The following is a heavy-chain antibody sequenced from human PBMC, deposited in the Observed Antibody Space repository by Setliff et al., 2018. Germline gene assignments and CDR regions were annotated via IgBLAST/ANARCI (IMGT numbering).Heavy chain of an antibody. D-gene: IGHD3-22*01. V-gene: IGHV2-26*01. CDR1: GFSPSNARMG. J-gene: IGHJ4*02. CDR3: ARYYYDSSAYYPFLY. CDR2: IFSNDEK. Sequence: PTRVNPTQTLTLTCTVSGFSPSNARMGVSWIRQPPGKTLEWLAHIFSNDEKSYSTSLESRLTISKDTSKSQVVLTMTNMDPADTATYYCARYYYDSSAYYPFLYWGQGMLVTVSS.